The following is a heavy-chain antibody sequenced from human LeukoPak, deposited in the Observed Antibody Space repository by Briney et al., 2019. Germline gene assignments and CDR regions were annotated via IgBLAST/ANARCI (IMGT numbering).Heavy chain of an antibody. CDR3: ARVGYYDSSGCFDY. CDR2: IYHSGST. V-gene: IGHV4-38-2*02. Sequence: SETLSLTCTVSGYSISSGYYWGWIRQPPGKGLEWIGSIYHSGSTYYNPSLKSRVTISVDTSKNQFSLKLSSVTAADTAVYYCARVGYYDSSGCFDYWGQGTLVTVSS. J-gene: IGHJ4*02. D-gene: IGHD3-22*01. CDR1: GYSISSGYY.